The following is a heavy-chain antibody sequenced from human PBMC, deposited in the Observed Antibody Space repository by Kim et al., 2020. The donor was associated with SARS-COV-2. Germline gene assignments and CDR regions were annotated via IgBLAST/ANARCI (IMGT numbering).Heavy chain of an antibody. CDR3: ARDPPSYCSSTSCYSYGY. D-gene: IGHD2-2*01. V-gene: IGHV3-48*02. Sequence: KGRFTISRDNAKNSLYLQMNSLRDEDTAVYYCARDPPSYCSSTSCYSYGYWGQGTLVTVSS. J-gene: IGHJ4*02.